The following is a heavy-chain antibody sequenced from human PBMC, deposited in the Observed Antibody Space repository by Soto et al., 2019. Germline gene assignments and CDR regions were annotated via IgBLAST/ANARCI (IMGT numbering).Heavy chain of an antibody. CDR1: GFTFSSYA. D-gene: IGHD3-22*01. CDR3: AKDGYYDSSGYWHNWFDP. Sequence: EVQLLESGGGLVQPGGSLRLSCAASGFTFSSYAMSWVRQAPGKGLEWVSAIGGSGGSTYYADSVKGRFTISRDNSKNTLYLQMTSLRAEDTAVYYCAKDGYYDSSGYWHNWFDPWGQGTLVTVSS. CDR2: IGGSGGST. V-gene: IGHV3-23*01. J-gene: IGHJ5*02.